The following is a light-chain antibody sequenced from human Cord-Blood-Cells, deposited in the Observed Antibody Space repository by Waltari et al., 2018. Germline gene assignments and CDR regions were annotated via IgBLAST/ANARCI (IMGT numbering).Light chain of an antibody. CDR1: SSDVGGYNY. CDR2: DVS. CDR3: CSYAGSYTYV. J-gene: IGLJ1*01. Sequence: QSALTQPRSVSGSPGQSVTISCTGTSSDVGGYNYVSWYQQHPGKAPKLMIYDVSKRPSGVPHRFSGSKSGNTASLTIAVLQAEDEADYYCCSYAGSYTYVFGTGTKVTVL. V-gene: IGLV2-11*01.